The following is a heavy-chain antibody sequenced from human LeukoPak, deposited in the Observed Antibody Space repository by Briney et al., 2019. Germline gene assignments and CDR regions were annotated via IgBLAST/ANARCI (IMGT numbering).Heavy chain of an antibody. Sequence: SETLSLTCTVSGGSISSYYWSWIRQPPGKGLEWIGYIYTSGSTNYNPSLKSRVTISVDTSKNQFSLKLSSVTAADTAVYYCARHMHRGSGSYFFDYWGQGTLVTVSP. CDR1: GGSISSYY. J-gene: IGHJ4*02. V-gene: IGHV4-4*09. CDR2: IYTSGST. D-gene: IGHD3-10*01. CDR3: ARHMHRGSGSYFFDY.